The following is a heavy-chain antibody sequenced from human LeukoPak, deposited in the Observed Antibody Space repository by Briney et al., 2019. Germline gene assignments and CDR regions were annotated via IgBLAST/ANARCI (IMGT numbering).Heavy chain of an antibody. CDR1: GYTFTSYG. CDR3: ARDGTAVAGLI. D-gene: IGHD6-19*01. J-gene: IGHJ4*02. Sequence: ASVKVSCKASGYTFTSYGISWVRQAPGQGLEWMGWISGYNGNTNYAQKFQGRVTMTTDTSTTTAYMELSSLRSEDTAVYYCARDGTAVAGLIWGQGTLVTVSS. CDR2: ISGYNGNT. V-gene: IGHV1-18*01.